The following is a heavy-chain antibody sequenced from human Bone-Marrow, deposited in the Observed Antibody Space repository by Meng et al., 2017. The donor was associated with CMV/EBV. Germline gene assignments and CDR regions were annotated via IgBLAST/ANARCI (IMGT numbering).Heavy chain of an antibody. D-gene: IGHD2-2*01. CDR2: TYYRSKWYN. V-gene: IGHV6-1*01. J-gene: IGHJ6*02. CDR1: GDSVSSNSAA. CDR3: ARDGVVVPAAGRCYYYYGMDV. Sequence: SQTLSLTCAISGDSVSSNSAAWNWIRQSPSRGLEWLGRTYYRSKWYNDYAVSVKSRITINPDTTKNQFSLQLNFVTPEETAGYYCARDGVVVPAAGRCYYYYGMDVWVQGTTVTVSS.